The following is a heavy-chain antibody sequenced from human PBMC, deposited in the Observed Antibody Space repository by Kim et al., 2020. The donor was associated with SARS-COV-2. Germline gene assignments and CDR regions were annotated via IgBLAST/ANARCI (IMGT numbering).Heavy chain of an antibody. Sequence: SETLSLTCAVYGGSFSGYYWSWIRQPPGKGLEWIGEINHSGSTNYNPSLKSRVTISVDTSKNQFSLKLSSVTAADTAVYYCARLYSSCWFDPWGQGTLVTVSS. V-gene: IGHV4-34*01. CDR3: ARLYSSCWFDP. CDR1: GGSFSGYY. CDR2: INHSGST. J-gene: IGHJ5*02. D-gene: IGHD6-6*01.